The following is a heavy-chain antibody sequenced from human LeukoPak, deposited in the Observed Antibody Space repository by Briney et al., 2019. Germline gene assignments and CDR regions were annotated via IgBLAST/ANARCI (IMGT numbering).Heavy chain of an antibody. V-gene: IGHV3-48*03. CDR1: GFTFSNYE. D-gene: IGHD4-17*01. CDR2: ISSSGLTM. J-gene: IGHJ4*02. Sequence: PGGCLRLSCAASGFTFSNYEMNWVRQAPGRGLEWVSYISSSGLTMYYADSVKGRFTISRDNAKNSLYLQMNSLRAEDTAVYYCARRTTGDDYWGQGTLVTVSS. CDR3: ARRTTGDDY.